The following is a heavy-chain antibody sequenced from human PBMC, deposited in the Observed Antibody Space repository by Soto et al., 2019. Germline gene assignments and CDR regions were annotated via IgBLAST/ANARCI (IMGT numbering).Heavy chain of an antibody. J-gene: IGHJ5*02. Sequence: PGGSLRLSCAASGFTFSSYVMSWVRQAPGKGLEWVAFISYDGINRYYADSVKGRFTISRDNSKNSLYLEMNSLRAEDTAVYYCVKDHCGVDCSLPGWFDFDPRGQGALVTASS. CDR3: VKDHCGVDCSLPGWFDFDP. D-gene: IGHD2-21*01. CDR2: ISYDGINR. CDR1: GFTFSSYV. V-gene: IGHV3-30*18.